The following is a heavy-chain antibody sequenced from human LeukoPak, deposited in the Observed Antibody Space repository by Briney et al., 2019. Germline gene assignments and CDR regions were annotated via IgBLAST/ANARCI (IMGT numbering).Heavy chain of an antibody. CDR2: IKQDGNEK. V-gene: IGHV3-7*01. CDR3: ARGANYYYEYMGV. CDR1: GFTFSGYL. Sequence: GGSLRLSCAASGFTFSGYLMNWVRQAPGKGLEWVANIKQDGNEKNFVDSVKGRFTVSRDNAKNSLFLQMNSLRAEDTAVYYCARGANYYYEYMGVWGKGTTVTVSS. J-gene: IGHJ6*03.